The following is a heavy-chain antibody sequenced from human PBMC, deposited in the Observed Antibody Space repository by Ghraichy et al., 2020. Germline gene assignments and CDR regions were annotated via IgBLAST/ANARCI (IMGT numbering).Heavy chain of an antibody. CDR1: GFTFSDYS. J-gene: IGHJ1*01. CDR3: VRDRRHCSGGSCYLEDFQL. CDR2: MNDLSSVI. D-gene: IGHD2-15*01. Sequence: GESLNISCAASGFTFSDYSMNWVRQAPGKGLEWVSYMNDLSSVIYYADSVEGRFTVSRDNAKNSLYLQMDSLRAEDTAVYYCVRDRRHCSGGSCYLEDFQLWGQGTLVSVSS. V-gene: IGHV3-48*01.